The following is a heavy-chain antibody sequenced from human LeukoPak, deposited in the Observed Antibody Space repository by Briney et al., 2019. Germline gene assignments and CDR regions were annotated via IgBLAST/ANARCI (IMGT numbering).Heavy chain of an antibody. D-gene: IGHD1-1*01. CDR1: GFIFSNAW. Sequence: GGSLRLSCAASGFIFSNAWMSWVRQAPGKGLEWVGRIKSKIEGGTIDYAAPVRGRFTISREDSKNMLYLQMTSLKIEDTGVYYCYARWIGWDDFADFWGQGTLVTVSS. CDR2: IKSKIEGGTI. CDR3: YARWIGWDDFADF. J-gene: IGHJ4*02. V-gene: IGHV3-15*01.